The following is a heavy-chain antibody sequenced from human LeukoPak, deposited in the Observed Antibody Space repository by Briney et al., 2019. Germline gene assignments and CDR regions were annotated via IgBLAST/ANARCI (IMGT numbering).Heavy chain of an antibody. V-gene: IGHV3-53*01. CDR2: IYSGGST. CDR3: ARDKRDSPARSRRTYYYGMDV. D-gene: IGHD2-21*01. Sequence: GGSLRLSCAASGFTVSSNYMSWVRQAPGKGLEWVSVIYSGGSTYYADSVKGRFTISRDNSKNTLYLQMNSLRAEDTAVYYCARDKRDSPARSRRTYYYGMDVWGQGTTVTVSS. J-gene: IGHJ6*02. CDR1: GFTVSSNY.